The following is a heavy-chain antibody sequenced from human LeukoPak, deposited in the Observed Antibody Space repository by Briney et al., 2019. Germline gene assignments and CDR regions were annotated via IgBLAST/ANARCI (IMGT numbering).Heavy chain of an antibody. V-gene: IGHV1-46*01. CDR3: AREGYMGVGYYDSSGYYGNY. D-gene: IGHD3-22*01. CDR1: GYTFTSYY. Sequence: ASVKVSYKASGYTFTSYYMHWVRQAPGQGLEWMGIINPSGGSTSYAQKFQGRVTMTRDTSTSTVYMELSSLRSEDTAVYYCAREGYMGVGYYDSSGYYGNYWGQGTLVTVSS. J-gene: IGHJ4*02. CDR2: INPSGGST.